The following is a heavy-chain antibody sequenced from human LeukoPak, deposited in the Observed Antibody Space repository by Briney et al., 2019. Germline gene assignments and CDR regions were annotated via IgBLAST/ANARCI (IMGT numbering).Heavy chain of an antibody. CDR2: ISSSNNTI. D-gene: IGHD4-23*01. CDR1: GFTFSRYS. CDR3: AREDGGKADI. V-gene: IGHV3-48*02. J-gene: IGHJ3*02. Sequence: GGSVRLSCAASGFTFSRYSMNWVRQAPGKGLEWVSYISSSNNTIDYADSVKGRFSISRDNAKNSLYLQMKSLRDEDTAVYYCAREDGGKADIWGQGTMVTVS.